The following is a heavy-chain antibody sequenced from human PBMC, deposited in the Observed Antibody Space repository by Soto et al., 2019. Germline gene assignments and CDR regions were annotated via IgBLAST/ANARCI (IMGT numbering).Heavy chain of an antibody. V-gene: IGHV4-39*01. CDR3: ARRLRFLEWLNPNFDY. D-gene: IGHD3-3*01. Sequence: QLQLQESGPGLVKPSETLSLTCTVSGGSISSSSYYWGWIRQPPGKGLEWIGSIYYSGSTYYNPSLKSRVTISVDTSKNQFSLKLSSVTAADTAVYYCARRLRFLEWLNPNFDYWGQGTLVTVSS. CDR1: GGSISSSSYY. J-gene: IGHJ4*02. CDR2: IYYSGST.